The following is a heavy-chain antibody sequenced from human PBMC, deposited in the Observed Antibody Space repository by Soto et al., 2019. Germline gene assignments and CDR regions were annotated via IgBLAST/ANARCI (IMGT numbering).Heavy chain of an antibody. CDR1: GGTFSSYA. CDR2: IIPIFGTA. CDR3: ARDAMVRGVIIMDV. Sequence: VKVSCTASGGTFSSYAISWVRQAPGQGLEWMGGIIPIFGTANYAQKFQGRVTITADESTSTAYMELSSLRSEDTAVYYCARDAMVRGVIIMDVWGQGTTVTVSS. V-gene: IGHV1-69*01. D-gene: IGHD3-10*01. J-gene: IGHJ6*02.